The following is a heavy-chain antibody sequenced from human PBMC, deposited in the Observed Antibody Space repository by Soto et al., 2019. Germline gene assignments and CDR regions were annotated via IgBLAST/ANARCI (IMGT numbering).Heavy chain of an antibody. Sequence: QVQLVQSGAEVKKPGASLKVSCQASGYSFSDYGIAWVRQAPGQGLAWVGWISTYNGNTNYAQKFQGRVTMTTDTSAMTAYMELRSLRSDDTAMYYCARYGYSSGWYLGTGMDVWGQGTPVTVSS. J-gene: IGHJ6*02. D-gene: IGHD6-19*01. CDR2: ISTYNGNT. V-gene: IGHV1-18*04. CDR1: GYSFSDYG. CDR3: ARYGYSSGWYLGTGMDV.